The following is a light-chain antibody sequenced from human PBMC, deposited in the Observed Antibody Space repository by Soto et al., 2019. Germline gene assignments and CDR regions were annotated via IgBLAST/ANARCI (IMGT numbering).Light chain of an antibody. Sequence: SYELTQPPSVSVAPGQTATITCGGKKSGTKTVHWYQQKPGQAPVVVVYDDTDRPSGIPERFSGSNTGNTATLTSSRVEAGDEADYFCQVWDSGSDHYVFGAGPKVTVL. CDR2: DDT. V-gene: IGLV3-21*02. J-gene: IGLJ1*01. CDR1: KSGTKT. CDR3: QVWDSGSDHYV.